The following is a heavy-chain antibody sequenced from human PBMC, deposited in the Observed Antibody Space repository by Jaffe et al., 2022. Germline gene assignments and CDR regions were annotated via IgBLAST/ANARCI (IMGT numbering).Heavy chain of an antibody. CDR2: ISGSGGST. D-gene: IGHD3-3*01. CDR1: GFTFSSYA. CDR3: AIITADLGNFDY. J-gene: IGHJ4*02. Sequence: EVQLLESGGGLVQPGGSLRLSCAASGFTFSSYAMSWVRQAPGKGLEWVSAISGSGGSTYYADSVKGRFTISRDNSKNTLYLQMNSLRAEDTAVYYCAIITADLGNFDYWGQGTLVTVSS. V-gene: IGHV3-23*01.